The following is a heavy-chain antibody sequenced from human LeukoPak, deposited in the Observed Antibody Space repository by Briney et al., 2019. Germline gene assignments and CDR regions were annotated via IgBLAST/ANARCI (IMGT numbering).Heavy chain of an antibody. D-gene: IGHD6-13*01. V-gene: IGHV4-38-2*02. CDR1: GFTFSSYW. Sequence: GSLRLSCAASGFTFSSYWMSWVRQAPGKGLEWIGSIYHSGSTYYNPSLKSRVTISVDTSKNQFSLKLSSVTAADTAVYYCARESVNIAAAGTQDWGGNWFDPWGQGTLVTVSS. J-gene: IGHJ5*02. CDR3: ARESVNIAAAGTQDWGGNWFDP. CDR2: IYHSGST.